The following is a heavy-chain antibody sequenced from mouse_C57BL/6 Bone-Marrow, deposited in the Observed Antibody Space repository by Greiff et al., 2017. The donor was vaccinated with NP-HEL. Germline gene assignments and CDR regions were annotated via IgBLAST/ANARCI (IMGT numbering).Heavy chain of an antibody. CDR2: INPYNGGT. Sequence: VQLKQSGPVLVKPGASVKMSCKASGYTFTDYYMNWVKQSHGKSLEWIGVINPYNGGTSYNQKFKGKATLTVDKSSSTAYMELNSLTSEDSAVYSCASGGLRWFAYWGQGTLVTVSA. CDR3: ASGGLRWFAY. V-gene: IGHV1-19*01. CDR1: GYTFTDYY. D-gene: IGHD2-4*01. J-gene: IGHJ3*01.